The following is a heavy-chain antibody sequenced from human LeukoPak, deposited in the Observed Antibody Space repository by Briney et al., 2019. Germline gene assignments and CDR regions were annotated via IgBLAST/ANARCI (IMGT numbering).Heavy chain of an antibody. V-gene: IGHV3-53*01. Sequence: GGSLRLSCAASGFTVNSNYMSWVRQAPGKGLEWVSVIYSGGSTYYADSVKGRFTISRDNSKNTLYLQMNSLRAEDTAVYYCARESFGVVHYWGQGTLVTVSS. CDR3: ARESFGVVHY. D-gene: IGHD3-3*01. CDR2: IYSGGST. J-gene: IGHJ4*02. CDR1: GFTVNSNY.